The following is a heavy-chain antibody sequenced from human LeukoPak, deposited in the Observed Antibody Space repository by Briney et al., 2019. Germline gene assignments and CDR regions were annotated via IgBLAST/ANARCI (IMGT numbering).Heavy chain of an antibody. CDR2: ISYDGSNK. D-gene: IGHD5-12*01. J-gene: IGHJ4*02. CDR3: AREPPGMVATGEYDY. CDR1: GFTFSSYA. Sequence: PGRSLRLSCAASGFTFSSYAMHWVRQAPGKGPEWVAVISYDGSNKYYAGSVKGRFTISRDNSKNTLYLQMNSLRAEDTAVYYCAREPPGMVATGEYDYWGQGTLVTVSS. V-gene: IGHV3-30*04.